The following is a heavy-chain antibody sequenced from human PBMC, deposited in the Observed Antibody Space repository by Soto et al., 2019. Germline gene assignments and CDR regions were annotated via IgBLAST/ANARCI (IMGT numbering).Heavy chain of an antibody. Sequence: SETLSLTCTVSGGSISSSSYYWGWIRQPPGKGLEWIGSIYYSGSTYYNPSLKSRVTISVDTSKNQFSLKLSSVTAADTAVYYCARAVAGCYYYGMDVWGQGTTVTVSS. V-gene: IGHV4-39*01. D-gene: IGHD6-19*01. CDR1: GGSISSSSYY. CDR3: ARAVAGCYYYGMDV. CDR2: IYYSGST. J-gene: IGHJ6*02.